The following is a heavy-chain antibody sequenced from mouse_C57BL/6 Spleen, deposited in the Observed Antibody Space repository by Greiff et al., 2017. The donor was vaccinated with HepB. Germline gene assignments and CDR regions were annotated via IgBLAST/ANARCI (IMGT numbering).Heavy chain of an antibody. CDR1: GYTLTSYW. CDR2: INPSNGGT. V-gene: IGHV1-53*01. J-gene: IGHJ3*01. Sequence: VQLQQPGTELVKPGASVKLSCKASGYTLTSYWMHWVKQRPGQGLEWIGNINPSNGGTNYNEKFKSKATLTVDKSSSTAYMQLSSLTSEDSAVYYCARLYYDYGPWFAYWGQGTLVTVSA. D-gene: IGHD2-4*01. CDR3: ARLYYDYGPWFAY.